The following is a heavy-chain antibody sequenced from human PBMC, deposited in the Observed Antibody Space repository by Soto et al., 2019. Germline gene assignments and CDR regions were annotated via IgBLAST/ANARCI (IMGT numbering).Heavy chain of an antibody. CDR2: ISGYSGNA. CDR3: ATGGGALDI. CDR1: GYSVTNYG. J-gene: IGHJ3*02. Sequence: QLQLVQSGAEVKKPGATVMVSCKASGYSVTNYGINCVRQAPGQGLEWMGCISGYSGNAHYSQKFQGRVTMTTDTSTTTAYMELRSLRSDDTALYFCATGGGALDIWGQGTMVTVSS. V-gene: IGHV1-18*01.